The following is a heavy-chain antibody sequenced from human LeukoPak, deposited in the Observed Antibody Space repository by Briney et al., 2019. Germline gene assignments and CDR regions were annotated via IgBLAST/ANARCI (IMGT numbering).Heavy chain of an antibody. Sequence: ASVKVSCKASGYAFTSYYMHWVRQAPGQGLEWMGIINPSGGSTSYAQKFQGGVTMTRDTSTSTVYMELSSLRSEDTAVYYCARDLGQQGDYFDYWGQGTLVTVSS. D-gene: IGHD3-16*01. CDR2: INPSGGST. CDR3: ARDLGQQGDYFDY. V-gene: IGHV1-46*01. J-gene: IGHJ4*02. CDR1: GYAFTSYY.